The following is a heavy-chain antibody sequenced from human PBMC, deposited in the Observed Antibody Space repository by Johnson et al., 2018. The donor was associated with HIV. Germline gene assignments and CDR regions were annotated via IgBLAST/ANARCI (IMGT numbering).Heavy chain of an antibody. D-gene: IGHD3-22*01. Sequence: MQLVESGGGLVQPGGSLRLSCAASGFTFSSYWMHWVRQAPGKGLVWVSRINSDGSSTSYADSVKCRFTISRDNANNTLNLQMNRLRAEDTAVYYCARQLKYYYDSSGYYYLSSAAFDIWGQGTMVTVSS. CDR3: ARQLKYYYDSSGYYYLSSAAFDI. CDR1: GFTFSSYW. V-gene: IGHV3-74*02. CDR2: INSDGSST. J-gene: IGHJ3*02.